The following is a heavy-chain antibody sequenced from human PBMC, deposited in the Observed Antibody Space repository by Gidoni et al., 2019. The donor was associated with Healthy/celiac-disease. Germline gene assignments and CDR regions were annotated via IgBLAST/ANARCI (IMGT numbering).Heavy chain of an antibody. J-gene: IGHJ6*02. Sequence: QVQLVHSGAEVKKPGSSVKVSCKASGGTFSSYTLSWVGQAPGQGLEWMGRIIPILGIANYAQKFQGRVTITADKSTSTAYMELSSLRSEDTAVYYCASLTGDCSSTSCYRHYYYGMDVWGQGTTVTVSS. CDR2: IIPILGIA. D-gene: IGHD2-2*01. V-gene: IGHV1-69*02. CDR1: GGTFSSYT. CDR3: ASLTGDCSSTSCYRHYYYGMDV.